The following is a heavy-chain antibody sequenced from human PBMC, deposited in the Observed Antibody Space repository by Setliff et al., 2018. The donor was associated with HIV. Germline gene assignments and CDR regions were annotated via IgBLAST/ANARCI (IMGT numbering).Heavy chain of an antibody. CDR1: GYTFTMYG. CDR3: ARSPLSIVGATGYYYYMDV. D-gene: IGHD1-26*01. V-gene: IGHV1-18*01. J-gene: IGHJ6*03. Sequence: GASVKVSCKASGYTFTMYGITWVRQAPGQGLEWMGWVSPYNENTNYAQKVQDRVVMTIDTSTNTAYMELRSLRFDDTAVYYCARSPLSIVGATGYYYYMDVWGQGTLVTVSS. CDR2: VSPYNENT.